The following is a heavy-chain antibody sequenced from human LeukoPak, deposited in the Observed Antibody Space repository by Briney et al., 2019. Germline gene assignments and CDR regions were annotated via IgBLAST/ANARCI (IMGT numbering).Heavy chain of an antibody. CDR2: ISGSGGST. D-gene: IGHD6-19*01. J-gene: IGHJ6*03. V-gene: IGHV3-23*01. CDR1: GFTFSSYA. CDR3: AKDGYSSGWYYWNYYYYYMDV. Sequence: GGSLRLSCAASGFTFSSYAMSWVRQAPGKGLEWVSAISGSGGSTYYADSVKGRFTISRDNSKNTLYLQMNSLRAEDTAVYYCAKDGYSSGWYYWNYYYYYMDVWGKGTTVTVSS.